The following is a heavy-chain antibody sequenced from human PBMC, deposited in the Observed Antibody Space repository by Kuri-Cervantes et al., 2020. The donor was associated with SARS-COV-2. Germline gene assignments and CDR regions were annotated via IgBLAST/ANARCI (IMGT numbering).Heavy chain of an antibody. D-gene: IGHD6-19*01. CDR3: AGGSSGRDY. V-gene: IGHV6-1*01. CDR1: GDSVSSNSAA. CDR2: TFYRSKWHN. J-gene: IGHJ4*02. Sequence: SETLSLTCGISGDSVSSNSAAWSWIRQSPSRGLEWLGRTFYRSKWHNDYAVSVKGRITISPDTSKNQFSLRLNSVTPEDTAVYYCAGGSSGRDYWGQGTLVTVSS.